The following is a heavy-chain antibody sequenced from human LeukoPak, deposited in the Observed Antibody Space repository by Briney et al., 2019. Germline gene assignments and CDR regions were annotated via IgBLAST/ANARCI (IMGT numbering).Heavy chain of an antibody. CDR1: GGTFSSYA. J-gene: IGHJ3*02. CDR2: IIPIFGTA. V-gene: IGHV1-69*06. Sequence: TVKVSRKASGGTFSSYAISWVRQAPGRGLECMGGIIPIFGTANYAQKFQGRVTITADKSTSTAYTELSSLRSEDTAVYYCARGWGLQGAFDIWGQGTMVTVSS. CDR3: ARGWGLQGAFDI. D-gene: IGHD1-26*01.